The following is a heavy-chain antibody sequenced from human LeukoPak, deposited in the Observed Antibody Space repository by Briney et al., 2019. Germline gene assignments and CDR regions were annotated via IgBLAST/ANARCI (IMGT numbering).Heavy chain of an antibody. CDR1: GFTLTTYG. D-gene: IGHD1-26*01. CDR3: AKARSGGSWTFDI. CDR2: MPSDGNNK. Sequence: GGSLRLSCEASGFTLTTYGVHWVRQAPGHGLEWVAFMPSDGNNKQYADSVKGRVTISRDISKNTLYLQMNSLETEDAGVYYCAKARSGGSWTFDIWGQGTMVIVSS. J-gene: IGHJ3*02. V-gene: IGHV3-30*02.